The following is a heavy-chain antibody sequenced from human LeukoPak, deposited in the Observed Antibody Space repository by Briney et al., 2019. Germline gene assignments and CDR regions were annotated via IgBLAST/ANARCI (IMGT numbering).Heavy chain of an antibody. V-gene: IGHV4-39*07. CDR3: ARGKNDYYDSSGPRGAIGY. CDR1: GGSISSSSYY. Sequence: PSETLSLTCTVSGGSISSSSYYWGWIRQPPGKGLEWIGSIYYSGSTYYNPSLKSRVTISVDTSKNQFSLKLSSVTAADTAVYYCARGKNDYYDSSGPRGAIGYWGQGTLVTVSS. D-gene: IGHD3-22*01. CDR2: IYYSGST. J-gene: IGHJ4*02.